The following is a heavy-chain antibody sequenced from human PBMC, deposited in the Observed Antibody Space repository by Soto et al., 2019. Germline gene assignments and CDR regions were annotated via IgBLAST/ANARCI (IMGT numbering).Heavy chain of an antibody. CDR3: ARGPAKVEDIVLVPVLY. CDR2: ISYDGSNK. Sequence: GGSLRLSCAASGFTFSRHTMHWVRQAPGKGLEWVAVISYDGSNKFYADSVKGRFTISRDNSKNALSLQMNSLRAEDTAVYYCARGPAKVEDIVLVPVLYWGQGTLVTVSS. J-gene: IGHJ4*02. CDR1: GFTFSRHT. D-gene: IGHD2-2*01. V-gene: IGHV3-30-3*01.